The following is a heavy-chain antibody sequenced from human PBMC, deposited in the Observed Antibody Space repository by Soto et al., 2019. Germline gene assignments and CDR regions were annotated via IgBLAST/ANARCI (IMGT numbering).Heavy chain of an antibody. CDR1: GYSISSGYY. Sequence: SETLSLTCTVSGYSISSGYYWGWIRQPPGKGLEWVGSIYHSGIIYYNPSLKSRVTISVDTSKNQFSLKLSSVTAADTAVYYCARHKGVNTMVRGVMYYYYGMDAWGQGTTVTVSS. V-gene: IGHV4-38-2*02. D-gene: IGHD3-10*01. J-gene: IGHJ6*02. CDR3: ARHKGVNTMVRGVMYYYYGMDA. CDR2: IYHSGII.